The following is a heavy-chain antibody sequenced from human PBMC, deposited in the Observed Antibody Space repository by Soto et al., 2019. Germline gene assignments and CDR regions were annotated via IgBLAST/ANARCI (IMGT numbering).Heavy chain of an antibody. D-gene: IGHD2-2*01. J-gene: IGHJ4*02. Sequence: ASVKVSCQASGYTFTGYYMHWVRQAPGQGLEWMGWINPNSGGTNYAQKFQGRVTMTRDTSISTAYMELSRLRSDDTAVYYCARVKLVVPAAIAYWGQGTLVTVSS. CDR2: INPNSGGT. CDR3: ARVKLVVPAAIAY. V-gene: IGHV1-2*02. CDR1: GYTFTGYY.